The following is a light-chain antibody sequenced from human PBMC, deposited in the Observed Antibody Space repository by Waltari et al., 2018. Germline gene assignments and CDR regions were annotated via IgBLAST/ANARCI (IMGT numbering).Light chain of an antibody. V-gene: IGKV1-39*01. CDR2: AAS. J-gene: IGKJ1*01. Sequence: DIQMPQSPSSLSASVGDRVTITCRASQSISSYLSWYQQKPGRAPKLLLYAASSLESGVPSRVSGSGSGRDFTLIISSLQPEDFATYSCQQSYSQTRTFGQGTKVEIK. CDR3: QQSYSQTRT. CDR1: QSISSY.